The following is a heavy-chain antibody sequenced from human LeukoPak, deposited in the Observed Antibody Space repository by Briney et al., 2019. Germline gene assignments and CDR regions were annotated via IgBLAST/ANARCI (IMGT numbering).Heavy chain of an antibody. V-gene: IGHV1-2*04. J-gene: IGHJ4*02. CDR3: ASHSTSSSWSPLDY. CDR1: GYTFTGYY. Sequence: ASVKVSCKASGYTFTGYYMHWVRQAPGQGLEWMGWINPNSGGTNYAQKFQGWVTMTRDTSISTAYMELSRLRSDDTAVYYCASHSTSSSWSPLDYWGQGTLVTVSS. D-gene: IGHD6-13*01. CDR2: INPNSGGT.